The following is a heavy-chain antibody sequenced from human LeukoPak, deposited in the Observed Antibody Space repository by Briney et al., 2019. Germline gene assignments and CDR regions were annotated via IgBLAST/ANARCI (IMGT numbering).Heavy chain of an antibody. D-gene: IGHD1-1*01. CDR1: GGSFSGYY. CDR3: AREGSDPLGERPTDFDY. J-gene: IGHJ4*02. V-gene: IGHV4-34*01. CDR2: IYYSGST. Sequence: SETPSLTCAVYGGSFSGYYWSWIRQPPGKGLEWIGSIYYSGSTYYNPSLKSRVTISVDTSKNQFSLKLSSVTAADTAVYYCAREGSDPLGERPTDFDYWGQGTLVTVSS.